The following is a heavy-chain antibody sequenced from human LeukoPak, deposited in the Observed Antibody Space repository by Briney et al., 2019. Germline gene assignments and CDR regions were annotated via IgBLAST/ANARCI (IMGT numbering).Heavy chain of an antibody. CDR3: ARVAAAGYYYYYMDV. CDR1: GGSFSDYY. D-gene: IGHD2-15*01. CDR2: INHSGIT. J-gene: IGHJ6*03. Sequence: SETLSLTCAVYGGSFSDYYWNWIRQPPGKGLEWVGEINHSGITNYNPSLKSRVTVSVDTSKNQFSLKLTSVTAADTAVYYCARVAAAGYYYYYMDVWGKGTTVTISS. V-gene: IGHV4-34*01.